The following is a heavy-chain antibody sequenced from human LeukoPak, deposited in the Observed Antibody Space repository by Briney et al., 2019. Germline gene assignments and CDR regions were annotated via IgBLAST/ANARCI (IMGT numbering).Heavy chain of an antibody. CDR2: IYYTGST. V-gene: IGHV4-39*07. Sequence: SETLSLTCTVSGGSISSSSHYWGWIRQPPGKGLEWIGTIYYTGSTYYNSSLKSRVTISVDTSKKQFSLKLTSVTAADTAVYYCARGGGSGRGNWFDPWGQGSLVIVSS. J-gene: IGHJ5*02. D-gene: IGHD3-10*01. CDR1: GGSISSSSHY. CDR3: ARGGGSGRGNWFDP.